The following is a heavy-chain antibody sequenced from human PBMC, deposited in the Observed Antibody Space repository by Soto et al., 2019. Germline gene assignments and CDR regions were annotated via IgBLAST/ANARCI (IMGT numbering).Heavy chain of an antibody. CDR3: ARKQLWHYYDY. V-gene: IGHV4-31*03. J-gene: IGHJ4*02. CDR1: GGSISSGGYY. Sequence: SETLSLTCTVSGGSISSGGYYWSWIRQHPGKGLEWIGYIYYSGSTYYNPSLKSRVTISVDTPKNQFSLKLSSVTAADTAVYYCARKQLWHYYDYWGQGTLVTVS. CDR2: IYYSGST. D-gene: IGHD5-18*01.